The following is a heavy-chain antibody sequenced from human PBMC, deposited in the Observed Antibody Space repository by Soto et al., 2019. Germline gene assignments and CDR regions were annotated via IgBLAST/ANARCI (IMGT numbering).Heavy chain of an antibody. CDR2: ISGSGSTI. Sequence: GGSLVVACATSVFTFSIYEMTWVRQAPGKGLDLVSYISGSGSTIYYADSVKGRFTISRDNAKNSLYLQMNSLRVEDTAVYYCASSKGYQLIFGFDYWGQGTLVTVSS. J-gene: IGHJ4*02. D-gene: IGHD2-2*01. V-gene: IGHV3-48*03. CDR1: VFTFSIYE. CDR3: ASSKGYQLIFGFDY.